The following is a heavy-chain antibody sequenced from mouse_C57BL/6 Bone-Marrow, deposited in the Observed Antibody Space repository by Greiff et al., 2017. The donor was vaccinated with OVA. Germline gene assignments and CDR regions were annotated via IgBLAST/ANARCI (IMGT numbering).Heavy chain of an antibody. CDR3: GRAPHYYGSSHWDYFDY. J-gene: IGHJ2*01. CDR1: GFTFSSYA. CDR2: ISDGGSYT. D-gene: IGHD1-1*01. V-gene: IGHV5-4*03. Sequence: EVKLVESGGGLVKPGGSLKLSCAASGFTFSSYAMSWVRQTPEKRLEWVATISDGGSYTYYPDNVKGRFTISRDNAKNNLYLQMSHLKSEDTAMYYCGRAPHYYGSSHWDYFDYWGQGTTLTVSS.